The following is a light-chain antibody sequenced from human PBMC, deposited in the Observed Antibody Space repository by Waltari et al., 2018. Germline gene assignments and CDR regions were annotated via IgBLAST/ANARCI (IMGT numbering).Light chain of an antibody. CDR2: AAS. J-gene: IGKJ1*01. V-gene: IGKV1-39*01. CDR1: HRITSY. CDR3: QQSYSHTRT. Sequence: DIHMTQSPSSLSTSVGDSVTITCRTSHRITSYLNWYQQKPGKAPKLLISAASSLQSGVPSRFSGSGSGRDFTLIISSLQPEDFATYYCQQSYSHTRTFGQGTKVEIK.